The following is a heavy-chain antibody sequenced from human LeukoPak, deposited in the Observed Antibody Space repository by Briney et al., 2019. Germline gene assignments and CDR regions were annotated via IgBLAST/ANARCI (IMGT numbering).Heavy chain of an antibody. J-gene: IGHJ4*02. Sequence: GGSLRLSCVASGFILSSYWMTWVRQAPGKGLEWVANIKQDGSEKYYVDSVKGRFTISRDNAKNSLYLQMNSLRAEDTAVYYCARLGYDILTGYSPGYFDYWGQGTLVTVSS. CDR1: GFILSSYW. V-gene: IGHV3-7*01. CDR3: ARLGYDILTGYSPGYFDY. D-gene: IGHD3-9*01. CDR2: IKQDGSEK.